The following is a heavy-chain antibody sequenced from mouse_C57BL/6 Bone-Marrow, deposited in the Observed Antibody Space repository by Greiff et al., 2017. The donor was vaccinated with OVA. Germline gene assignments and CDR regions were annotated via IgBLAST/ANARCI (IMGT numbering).Heavy chain of an antibody. V-gene: IGHV1-26*01. Sequence: EVQLQQSGPELVKPGASVKISCKASGYTFTDYYMNWVKQSHGKSLEWIGDINPNNGGTSYNQKFKGKATLTVDKSSSTAYMELRSLTSEDSAVYYCARITTVVAFDYWGQGTTLTVSS. CDR1: GYTFTDYY. D-gene: IGHD1-1*01. CDR2: INPNNGGT. J-gene: IGHJ2*01. CDR3: ARITTVVAFDY.